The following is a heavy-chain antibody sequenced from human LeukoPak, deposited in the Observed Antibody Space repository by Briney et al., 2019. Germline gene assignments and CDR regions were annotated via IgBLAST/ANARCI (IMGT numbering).Heavy chain of an antibody. CDR3: ARSISIAAHNLDY. CDR1: GGTFSSYA. D-gene: IGHD6-6*01. CDR2: IIPIFGTA. J-gene: IGHJ4*02. V-gene: IGHV1-69*05. Sequence: GASVKVSCKASGGTFSSYAISWVRQAPGQGLEWMGGIIPIFGTANYAPKFQGRVTITTDESTSTAYMELSSLRSEDTAVYYCARSISIAAHNLDYWGQGTLVTVSS.